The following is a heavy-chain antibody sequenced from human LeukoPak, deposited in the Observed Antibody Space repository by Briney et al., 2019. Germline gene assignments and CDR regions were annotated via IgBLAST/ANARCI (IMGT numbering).Heavy chain of an antibody. J-gene: IGHJ4*02. V-gene: IGHV3-7*01. D-gene: IGHD3-22*01. Sequence: GGSLRLPCAASGFTFSSFWMSWVRQAPGKGLDWVANIKQDGSEKYYVVSVKGRFTISRDNAKNSLYLQMNSLRAEDTAVYYCARGDHYYYDSSGYYYFDNWGQGTLVTVSS. CDR3: ARGDHYYYDSSGYYYFDN. CDR1: GFTFSSFW. CDR2: IKQDGSEK.